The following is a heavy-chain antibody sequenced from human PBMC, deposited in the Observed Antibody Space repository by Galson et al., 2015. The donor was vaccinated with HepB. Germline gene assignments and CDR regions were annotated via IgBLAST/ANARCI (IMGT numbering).Heavy chain of an antibody. V-gene: IGHV3-21*01. CDR2: ISSSSSYI. D-gene: IGHD2-2*01. CDR1: GFTFSSYS. J-gene: IGHJ4*02. Sequence: SLRLSCAASGFTFSSYSMNWVRQAPGKGLEWVSSISSSSSYIYYADSVKGRFTISRDNAKNSLYLQMNSLRAEDTAVYYCARDPQISYIVVVPAAPDYWGQGTLVTVSS. CDR3: ARDPQISYIVVVPAAPDY.